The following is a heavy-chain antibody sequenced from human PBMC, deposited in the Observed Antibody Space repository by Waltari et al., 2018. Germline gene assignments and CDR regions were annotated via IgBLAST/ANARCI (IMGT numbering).Heavy chain of an antibody. CDR3: VTALGDRSSASRPFDV. CDR1: GYRFTDYY. V-gene: IGHV1-69-2*01. J-gene: IGHJ3*01. D-gene: IGHD3-10*01. CDR2: VDTEDGET. Sequence: EVQLLQSGTELKKPGSTVKISCQVSGYRFTDYYIHWVKQAPGKGPQWMGLVDTEDGETRYAERFQGRVTITADTSTETAFMELSSLTSDDTAVYYCVTALGDRSSASRPFDVWGLGTLITVSS.